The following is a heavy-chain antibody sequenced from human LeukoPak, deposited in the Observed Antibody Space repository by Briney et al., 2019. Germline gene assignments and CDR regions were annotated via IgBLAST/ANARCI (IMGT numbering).Heavy chain of an antibody. CDR2: ISGSSGST. D-gene: IGHD2-15*01. CDR1: GFTFSSYA. CDR3: AKFERSGYCSGGSCYATPYNWFYP. Sequence: GGSLRLSCAASGFTFSSYAMSWVRQAPGKGLEWVSAISGSSGSTYYADSVKGRFTISRDNSKNTLYLQMNSLRAEDTAVYYCAKFERSGYCSGGSCYATPYNWFYPWGQGTLVTVSS. V-gene: IGHV3-23*01. J-gene: IGHJ5*02.